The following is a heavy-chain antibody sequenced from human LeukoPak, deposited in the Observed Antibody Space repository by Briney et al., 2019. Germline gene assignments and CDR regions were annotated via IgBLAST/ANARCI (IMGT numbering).Heavy chain of an antibody. Sequence: PGGSLRLSCAASGFTFSSYGMSWVRQAPGKGLEWVSAISGSGGSTYYADSVKGRFTISRDTSKNTLSLQMDSLRAEDTAVYYCARDHGVGGWFDPWGQGTLVTVSS. CDR2: ISGSGGST. CDR1: GFTFSSYG. CDR3: ARDHGVGGWFDP. D-gene: IGHD2-8*01. J-gene: IGHJ5*02. V-gene: IGHV3-23*01.